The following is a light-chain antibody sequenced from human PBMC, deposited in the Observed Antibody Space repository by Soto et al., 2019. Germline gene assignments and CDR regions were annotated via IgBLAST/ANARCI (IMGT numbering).Light chain of an antibody. J-gene: IGKJ2*01. CDR2: DAS. CDR1: QSVSSY. Sequence: EIVLTQSPATLSLSPGERATLSCRASQSVSSYLAWYQQKPGQAPRLLIYDASNRATGIQARFSGSGSGTDFTLAINRLEPEDFAVYFCQQRKKWPYTFGQGTKVDIK. CDR3: QQRKKWPYT. V-gene: IGKV3-11*01.